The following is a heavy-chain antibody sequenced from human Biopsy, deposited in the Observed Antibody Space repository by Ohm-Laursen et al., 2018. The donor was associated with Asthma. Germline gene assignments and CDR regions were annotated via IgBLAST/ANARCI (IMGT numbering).Heavy chain of an antibody. CDR3: AKDVFPGWELRRGPDY. V-gene: IGHV3-30*18. CDR1: GFTFSNYG. CDR2: ISFDGSNK. D-gene: IGHD1-26*01. Sequence: SLRLSCAAFGFTFSNYGMHWVRQAPGKGMDWVAVISFDGSNKNYTDSVKGRFTIYRDNSRNTLHLQMNSLRAEDTAVYYCAKDVFPGWELRRGPDYWGQGTLVTVSS. J-gene: IGHJ4*02.